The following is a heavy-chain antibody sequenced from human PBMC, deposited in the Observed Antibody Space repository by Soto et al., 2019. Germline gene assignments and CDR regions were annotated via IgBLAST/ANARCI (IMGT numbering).Heavy chain of an antibody. CDR3: ARDSYYGSGPPLPDY. J-gene: IGHJ4*02. V-gene: IGHV1-69*01. CDR2: IIPIFGTA. CDR1: GGTFSSYA. D-gene: IGHD3-10*01. Sequence: QVQLVQSGAEVKKPGSSVKVSCKASGGTFSSYAISWVRQAPGQGLEWMGGIIPIFGTANYAQKFQGRVTITADESTSTAYMGLSSLRSEDTGVYYCARDSYYGSGPPLPDYWGQGTLVTVSS.